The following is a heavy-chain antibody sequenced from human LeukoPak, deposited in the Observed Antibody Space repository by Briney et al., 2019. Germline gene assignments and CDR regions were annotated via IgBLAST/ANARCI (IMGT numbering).Heavy chain of an antibody. CDR1: GGSIGRSSYY. V-gene: IGHV4-39*07. CDR2: IYYSGST. D-gene: IGHD3-22*01. J-gene: IGHJ4*02. CDR3: ARPSYYYDSSGYSY. Sequence: PSETLSLTCTVSGGSIGRSSYYWGCIRQPPGKGLEWMGSIYYSGSTNYNPSLKSRVTISLDTSKNQFSLKLSSVTAADTAVYYCARPSYYYDSSGYSYWGQGTLVTVSS.